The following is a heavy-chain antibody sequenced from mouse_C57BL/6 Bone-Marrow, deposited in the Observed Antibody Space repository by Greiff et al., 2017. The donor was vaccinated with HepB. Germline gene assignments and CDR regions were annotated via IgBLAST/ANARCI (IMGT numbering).Heavy chain of an antibody. D-gene: IGHD1-1*01. CDR3: ARRGYLLRDY. V-gene: IGHV1-59*01. Sequence: QVQLQQPGAELVRPGTSVKLSCKASGYTFTSYWMHWVKQSPEQGLEWIGVIDPSDSYTNYNQKFKGKATLTVDTSSSTAYMQLSSLTSEDSAVYYCARRGYLLRDYWGQGTTLTVSS. J-gene: IGHJ2*01. CDR2: IDPSDSYT. CDR1: GYTFTSYW.